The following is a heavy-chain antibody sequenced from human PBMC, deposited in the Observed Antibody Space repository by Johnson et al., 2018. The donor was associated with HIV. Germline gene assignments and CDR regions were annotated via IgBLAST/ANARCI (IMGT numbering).Heavy chain of an antibody. V-gene: IGHV3-33*06. CDR1: GFTFSSYA. CDR2: IWYDGSNK. D-gene: IGHD6-6*01. Sequence: QVQLVESGGGVVQPGRYLRLSCAASGFTFSSYAMHWVRQAPGKGLEWVAVIWYDGSNKYYADSVKGRFTITRDNSENTLYLQMNSLRAEDTALYYCAKSSPAAARFRLGSAFDIWGQGTMVTVSS. CDR3: AKSSPAAARFRLGSAFDI. J-gene: IGHJ3*02.